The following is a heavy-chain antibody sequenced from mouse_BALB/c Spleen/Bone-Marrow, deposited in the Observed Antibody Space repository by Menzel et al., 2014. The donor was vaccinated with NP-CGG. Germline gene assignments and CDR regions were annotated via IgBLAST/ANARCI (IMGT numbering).Heavy chain of an antibody. CDR1: GYTFTRYT. Sequence: VLLVESGAELARPGASVKMSCQASGYTFTRYTMHWEKQRPGQGLEWIGYINPSSAYTNYNQKFKDKATLTADKSSSTAYMQLSSLTSEDSAVYYCTIRYYAMDDWGQGTSVTVSP. CDR3: TIRYYAMDD. J-gene: IGHJ4*01. V-gene: IGHV1-4*01. D-gene: IGHD1-1*01. CDR2: INPSSAYT.